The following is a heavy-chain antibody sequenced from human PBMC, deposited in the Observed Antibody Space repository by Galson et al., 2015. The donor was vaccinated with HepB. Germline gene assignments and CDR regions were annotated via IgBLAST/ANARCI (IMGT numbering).Heavy chain of an antibody. CDR2: ISGSGGST. D-gene: IGHD6-19*01. CDR1: GFTFSSYA. V-gene: IGHV3-23*01. J-gene: IGHJ4*02. Sequence: SLRLSCAASGFTFSSYAMSWVRQAPGKGLEWVSAISGSGGSTYYADSVKGRFTISRDNSKNTLYLQMNSLRAEDTAVYYCAKDLAVAGTMGSVYWGRGTLVTVSS. CDR3: AKDLAVAGTMGSVY.